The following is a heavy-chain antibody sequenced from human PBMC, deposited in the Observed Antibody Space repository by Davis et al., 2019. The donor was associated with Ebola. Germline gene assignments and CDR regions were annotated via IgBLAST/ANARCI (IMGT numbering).Heavy chain of an antibody. V-gene: IGHV1-2*04. D-gene: IGHD3-16*01. CDR3: ASGGIRGSYYGMDV. J-gene: IGHJ6*02. Sequence: ASVKVSCKASGYTFISYDINWVRQAPGQGLEWMGWINPNSGGTNYAQKFQGWVTMTRDTSISTAYMELSRLRSDDTAVYYCASGGIRGSYYGMDVWGQGTTVTVSS. CDR2: INPNSGGT. CDR1: GYTFISYD.